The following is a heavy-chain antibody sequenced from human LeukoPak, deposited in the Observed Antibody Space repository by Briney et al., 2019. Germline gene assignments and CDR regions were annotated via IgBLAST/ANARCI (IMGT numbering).Heavy chain of an antibody. CDR2: IYSGGST. CDR1: GLTVSSNY. Sequence: PGGSLRLSCAASGLTVSSNYMSWVRQAPGKGLEWVSVIYSGGSTYYADSVKGRFTISRDNSKNTLYLQMNSLRAEDTAVYYCARDLPLMVRGVIITYYYGMGVWGQGTTVTVSS. CDR3: ARDLPLMVRGVIITYYYGMGV. J-gene: IGHJ6*02. D-gene: IGHD3-10*01. V-gene: IGHV3-66*01.